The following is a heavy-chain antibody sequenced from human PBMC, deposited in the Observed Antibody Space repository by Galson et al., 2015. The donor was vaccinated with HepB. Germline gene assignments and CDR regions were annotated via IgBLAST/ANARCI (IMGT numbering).Heavy chain of an antibody. CDR2: IKSKTDGGTT. Sequence: SLRLSCAASGFTFSNAWMNWVRQAPGKGLEWVGRIKSKTDGGTTDYAAPVKGRFTISRDDSKNTLYLQMNSLKTEDTAVYYCTTARTMTTATTYWFDPWGQGTLVTVSS. CDR1: GFTFSNAW. J-gene: IGHJ5*02. V-gene: IGHV3-15*07. CDR3: TTARTMTTATTYWFDP. D-gene: IGHD4-17*01.